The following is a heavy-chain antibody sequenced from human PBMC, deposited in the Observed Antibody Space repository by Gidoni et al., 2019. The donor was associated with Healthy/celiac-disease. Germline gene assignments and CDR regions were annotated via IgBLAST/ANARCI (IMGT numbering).Heavy chain of an antibody. Sequence: QVQLQESGPGLVKREETLSLTCTVSGGSISSYYWSWIRQPPGKGLEWIGYIYYSGSTNYNPSLQSRVTISVDTSKNQFSLKLSSVTASPSAVYYCASSITIFGVANWFDPWGQGTLFPFSS. CDR2: IYYSGST. J-gene: IGHJ5*02. V-gene: IGHV4-59*08. CDR3: ASSITIFGVANWFDP. CDR1: GGSISSYY. D-gene: IGHD3-3*01.